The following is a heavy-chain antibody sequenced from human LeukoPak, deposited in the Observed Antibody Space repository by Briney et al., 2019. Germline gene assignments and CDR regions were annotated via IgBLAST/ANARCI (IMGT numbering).Heavy chain of an antibody. CDR3: ARPKTYYYEDTDLKVWVRGPLDY. D-gene: IGHD3-22*01. J-gene: IGHJ4*02. CDR1: GGTFSSYA. V-gene: IGHV1-69*13. Sequence: GASVKVSCKASGGTFSSYALSWVRQAPGQGLEWMGGIIPFFGTPNYAQRFQDRVTISADESTSTFYMELRSLRSEDTAVYYCARPKTYYYEDTDLKVWVRGPLDYWDQGTLVTVSS. CDR2: IIPFFGTP.